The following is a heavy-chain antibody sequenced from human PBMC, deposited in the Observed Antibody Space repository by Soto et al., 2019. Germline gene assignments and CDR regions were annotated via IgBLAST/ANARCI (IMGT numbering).Heavy chain of an antibody. D-gene: IGHD2-21*01. CDR1: GGSISSYY. V-gene: IGHV4-59*01. CDR3: ARTSVFHGMDV. CDR2: IYYSGST. J-gene: IGHJ6*02. Sequence: SETLSLTCTVSGGSISSYYWSWIRQPPGKGLEWIGYIYYSGSTNYNPSLKSRVTISVDTSKNQFSLKLSSVTAADTAVYYCARTSVFHGMDVWGQGTTVTVSS.